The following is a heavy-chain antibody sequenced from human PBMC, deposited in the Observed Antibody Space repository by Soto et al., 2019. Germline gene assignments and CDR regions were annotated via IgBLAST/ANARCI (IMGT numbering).Heavy chain of an antibody. J-gene: IGHJ4*02. CDR2: ISTYDGET. CDR1: GYTFNKYG. Sequence: ASVKVSCKTSGYTFNKYGITWVRQAPGQGLEWMGWISTYDGETHHAQKVRDRVTLTTDTSTSTAYMDLRSLRSDDTAVYYCARAQFHSLVMPDFDYWGQGTLVTVSS. V-gene: IGHV1-18*01. CDR3: ARAQFHSLVMPDFDY. D-gene: IGHD2-21*01.